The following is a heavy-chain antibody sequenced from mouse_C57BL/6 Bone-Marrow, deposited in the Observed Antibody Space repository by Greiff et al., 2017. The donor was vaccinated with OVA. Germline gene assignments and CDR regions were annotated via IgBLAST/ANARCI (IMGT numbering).Heavy chain of an antibody. CDR1: GFTFSSYG. Sequence: EVQVVESGGDLVKPGGSLKLSCAASGFTFSSYGMSWVRQTPDKRLEWVATISSGGRYTYYPDSVKGRFTISRDNAKNTLYLQMSSLKSEDTAMYYCARKGVYYGSRGFDVWGTGTTVTVSS. CDR2: ISSGGRYT. V-gene: IGHV5-6*01. J-gene: IGHJ1*03. CDR3: ARKGVYYGSRGFDV. D-gene: IGHD1-1*01.